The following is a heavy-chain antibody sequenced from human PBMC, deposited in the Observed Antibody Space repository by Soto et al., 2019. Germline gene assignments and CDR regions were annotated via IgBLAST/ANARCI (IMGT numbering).Heavy chain of an antibody. CDR3: AAGWDSSGYFDY. Sequence: SETLSLTCTISGGSISSSSYYWGWIRQPPGQGLEWIGSVSYSGSTYYNPSLKSRLTMSVDTSKNQFSLKLSSMTATDTAVYYCAAGWDSSGYFDYWGQGTLVTVSS. CDR1: GGSISSSSYY. CDR2: VSYSGST. J-gene: IGHJ4*02. V-gene: IGHV4-39*01. D-gene: IGHD3-22*01.